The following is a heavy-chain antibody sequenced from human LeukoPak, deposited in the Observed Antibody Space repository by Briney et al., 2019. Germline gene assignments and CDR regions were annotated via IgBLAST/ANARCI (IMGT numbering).Heavy chain of an antibody. J-gene: IGHJ4*02. CDR2: IYYSGGT. CDR1: GASISRYY. D-gene: IGHD6-6*01. V-gene: IGHV4-59*08. CDR3: ARLNSSYYLDY. Sequence: PSETLSLTCSLSGASISRYYWSCIRHPPGKGLEWSGYIYYSGGTNNSPSLTSRVTISVATSKNQSSLRLSSVAAADTAFYYCARLNSSYYLDYWGQGTLVTVSS.